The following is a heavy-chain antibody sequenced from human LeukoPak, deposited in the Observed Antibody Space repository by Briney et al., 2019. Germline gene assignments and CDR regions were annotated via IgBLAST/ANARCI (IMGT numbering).Heavy chain of an antibody. CDR2: IGNSAGST. CDR3: AKVGRADDYYFDY. D-gene: IGHD3-3*01. J-gene: IGHJ4*02. V-gene: IGHV3-23*01. Sequence: GGSLRLSCAASGFTFSTSAMTWVRQSPGKGFEWVSGIGNSAGSTYYADSVKGRFTISRDNSKNTLYLQMNSLRDEDTAVYYCAKVGRADDYYFDYWGQGTLVTVSS. CDR1: GFTFSTSA.